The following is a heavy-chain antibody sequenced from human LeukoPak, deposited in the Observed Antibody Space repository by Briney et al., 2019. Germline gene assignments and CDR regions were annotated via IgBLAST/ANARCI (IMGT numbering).Heavy chain of an antibody. J-gene: IGHJ5*02. CDR3: ARGSGSYDNWFDP. V-gene: IGHV4-59*01. CDR2: IYYNGNT. Sequence: SETLSLTCSVSDGSINSYYWNWIRRPPGKGLEWIGYIYYNGNTNYSPSLKSRVTMSVDTSKNLFSLKVSSVTAADTAVYYCARGSGSYDNWFDPWGQGTLVTVSS. CDR1: DGSINSYY. D-gene: IGHD1-26*01.